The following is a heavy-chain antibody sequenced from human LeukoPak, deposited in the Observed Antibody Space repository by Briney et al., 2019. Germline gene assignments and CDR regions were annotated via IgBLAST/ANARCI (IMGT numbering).Heavy chain of an antibody. J-gene: IGHJ4*02. CDR2: ITSSSNYI. CDR1: GFTFSIYS. CDR3: ARDRGYFDN. V-gene: IGHV3-21*01. Sequence: RGPLRLSCAASGFTFSIYSMNWVRQAPGKGLEWLSSITSSSNYIYYADSVKGRFTISRDNVQNSLYLQMNSLRAEDTAMYYCARDRGYFDNWGQGTLVTVSS.